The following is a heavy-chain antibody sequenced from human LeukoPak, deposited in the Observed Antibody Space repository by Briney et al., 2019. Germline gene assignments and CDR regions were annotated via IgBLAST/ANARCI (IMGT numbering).Heavy chain of an antibody. Sequence: PSETLSLTCTVSGGSISGSSYYWGWIRQPPGKGLEWIGSIYYSGSTYYNPSLKSRVTISVDTSKSQFSLKLSSVTAADTAVYYCARHGTAPYYYHYYMDVWGKGTTVTVSS. CDR2: IYYSGST. CDR1: GGSISGSSYY. D-gene: IGHD1-14*01. J-gene: IGHJ6*03. CDR3: ARHGTAPYYYHYYMDV. V-gene: IGHV4-39*01.